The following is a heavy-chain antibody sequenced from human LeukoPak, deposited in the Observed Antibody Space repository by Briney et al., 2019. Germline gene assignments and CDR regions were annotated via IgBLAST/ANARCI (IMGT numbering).Heavy chain of an antibody. CDR1: GYTFTNYY. CDR2: INPGGGNT. Sequence: ASVKLSCKASGYTFTNYYIHWVRQAPGQGLEGMGLINPGGGNTNYAQNFQGRVTMTRDTSASTVYMELSSLRSEDTAIYYCARIRDGYNDAYDIWGQGTVVTVPS. D-gene: IGHD5-24*01. J-gene: IGHJ3*02. CDR3: ARIRDGYNDAYDI. V-gene: IGHV1-46*01.